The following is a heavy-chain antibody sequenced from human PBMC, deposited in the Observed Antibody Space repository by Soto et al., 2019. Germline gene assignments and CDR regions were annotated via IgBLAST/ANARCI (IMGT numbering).Heavy chain of an antibody. CDR3: ARDPSVDSGSHYAAFDI. CDR2: INPSGGST. J-gene: IGHJ3*02. D-gene: IGHD1-26*01. Sequence: ASVKVSCKASGYTFTSYYMHWVRQAPGQGLEWMGIINPSGGSTSYAQKFQGRVTMTRDTSTSTVYMELSSLRSEDTAVYYCARDPSVDSGSHYAAFDIWGQGTMVTVSS. CDR1: GYTFTSYY. V-gene: IGHV1-46*01.